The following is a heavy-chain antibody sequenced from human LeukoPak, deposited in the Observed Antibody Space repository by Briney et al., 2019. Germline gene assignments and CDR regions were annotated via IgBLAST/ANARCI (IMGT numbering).Heavy chain of an antibody. CDR2: ISGGGGGT. Sequence: GGSLRLSCAASGFTFSNYAMSWVRQAPGKGLEWVSGISGGGGGTYFADSVKGRFTISRDNSKNTLYLQMNSLRAEDTAVYYCAKDQYYYDSGGHYYPGYYGMDVWGQGTTVTVSS. CDR3: AKDQYYYDSGGHYYPGYYGMDV. J-gene: IGHJ6*02. V-gene: IGHV3-23*01. D-gene: IGHD3-22*01. CDR1: GFTFSNYA.